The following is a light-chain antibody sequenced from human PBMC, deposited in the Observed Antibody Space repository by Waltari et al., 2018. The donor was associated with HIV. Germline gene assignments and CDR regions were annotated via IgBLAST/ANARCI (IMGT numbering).Light chain of an antibody. Sequence: EIVLTQSPVTLSVSPGERATLSCKASQSVLSDYLAWYQQKPGQAPRLLIYGATRRATGIPDRFRGIGSGTDFTLTISRLDPEDFAVYYCQQYGGSPLFTFGPGTTVDIK. CDR3: QQYGGSPLFT. J-gene: IGKJ3*01. V-gene: IGKV3-20*01. CDR2: GAT. CDR1: QSVLSDY.